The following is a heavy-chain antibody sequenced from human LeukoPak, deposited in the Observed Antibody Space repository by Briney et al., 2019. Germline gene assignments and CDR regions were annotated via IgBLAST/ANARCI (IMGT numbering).Heavy chain of an antibody. CDR1: GFTVSSNY. V-gene: IGHV3-53*01. CDR3: AIDFGYSLVAFDI. J-gene: IGHJ3*02. Sequence: GGSLRLSCAASGFTVSSNYMRWVRQAPGEGVERGSVIYSGGRTYYTDSVKGRFTISRENSKNTTYLQMNSLRPDDTAVYYCAIDFGYSLVAFDIWGQGTMVTVSS. CDR2: IYSGGRT. D-gene: IGHD3-22*01.